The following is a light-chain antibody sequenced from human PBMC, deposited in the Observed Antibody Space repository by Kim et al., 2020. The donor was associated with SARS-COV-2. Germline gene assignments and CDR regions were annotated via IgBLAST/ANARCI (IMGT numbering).Light chain of an antibody. CDR2: DVS. V-gene: IGLV2-14*04. CDR3: SSYTSISTLI. Sequence: GHAITISCTGTSSDVVGYNYVSWYQQHPGKAPTLMIYDVSERPSGVSTRFSGSKSGNTAALTISGLRTEDEADYYCSSYTSISTLIFGGGTQLTVL. J-gene: IGLJ2*01. CDR1: SSDVVGYNY.